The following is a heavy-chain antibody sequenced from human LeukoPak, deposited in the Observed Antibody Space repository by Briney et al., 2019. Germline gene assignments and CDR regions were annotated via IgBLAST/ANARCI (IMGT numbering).Heavy chain of an antibody. V-gene: IGHV3-74*01. CDR2: INSDGSYT. J-gene: IGHJ4*02. CDR3: ARDILGCGSGGSCYSIDY. Sequence: PGGSLRLSCAASGFTFSSYWMHWVRQAPGKGLGWVSCINSDGSYTSYADSVEGRFTISRDNAKNSLYLQMNSMRAEDTAVYFCARDILGCGSGGSCYSIDYWGQGTLVTVSS. CDR1: GFTFSSYW. D-gene: IGHD2-15*01.